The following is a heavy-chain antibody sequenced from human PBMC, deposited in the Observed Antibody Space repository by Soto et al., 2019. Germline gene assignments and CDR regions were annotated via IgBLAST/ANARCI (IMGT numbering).Heavy chain of an antibody. J-gene: IGHJ4*02. V-gene: IGHV3-64*01. Sequence: EVQLVESGGGLVQPGGSLRLSCAASGFTFSRYAMHWVRQAPGKGLEYVSSISSNGGSTYYANSVKGRFTISRDNSKHTLYLQMGSLRAEDMAVYYCARDGGGYYLDYWGPGTLVTVSS. CDR1: GFTFSRYA. CDR3: ARDGGGYYLDY. CDR2: ISSNGGST. D-gene: IGHD2-8*01.